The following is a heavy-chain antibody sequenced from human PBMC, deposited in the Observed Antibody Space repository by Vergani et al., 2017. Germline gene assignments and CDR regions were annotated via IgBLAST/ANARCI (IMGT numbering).Heavy chain of an antibody. Sequence: QVQLQESGPGLVKPSETLSLTCTVSGGSISSYYWSWIRQPPGXGLEWIGYIYYSWSTNYNPSLKSRVTISVDTSKNQSPLKLRSVTAADTAVYYCARGDLAGYYDFWSGQGWFDPWGQGTLVTVSS. CDR2: IYYSWST. V-gene: IGHV4-59*01. CDR1: GGSISSYY. J-gene: IGHJ5*02. D-gene: IGHD3-3*01. CDR3: ARGDLAGYYDFWSGQGWFDP.